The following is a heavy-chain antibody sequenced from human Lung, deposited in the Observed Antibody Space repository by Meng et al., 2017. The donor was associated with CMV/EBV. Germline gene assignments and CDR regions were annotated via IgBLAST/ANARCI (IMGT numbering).Heavy chain of an antibody. CDR3: ARLFHTSLGTNYYYGMDV. CDR1: GYTFTGYN. Sequence: SLKVSXXASGYTFTGYNMHWVRQAPGQGLEWMGWINPDSGDTRYAEKFQGRVTLTRDTSITTAYMELSRLKSDDTAVFFCARLFHTSLGTNYYYGMDVWGQGTXVTVSS. CDR2: INPDSGDT. J-gene: IGHJ6*02. V-gene: IGHV1-2*02. D-gene: IGHD3-10*01.